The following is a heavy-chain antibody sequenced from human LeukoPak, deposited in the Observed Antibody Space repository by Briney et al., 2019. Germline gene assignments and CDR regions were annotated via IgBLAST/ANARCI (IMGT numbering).Heavy chain of an antibody. CDR2: INPNSGGT. CDR3: ARHSSGWSKYYFDY. CDR1: GYTFTGYY. D-gene: IGHD6-19*01. Sequence: ASIKVSCKASGYTFTGYYMHWVRQAPGQGLEWMGWINPNSGGTNYAQKFQGRVTMTRDTSISTAYMELSRLRSDDTAVYYCARHSSGWSKYYFDYWGQGTLVTVSS. J-gene: IGHJ4*02. V-gene: IGHV1-2*02.